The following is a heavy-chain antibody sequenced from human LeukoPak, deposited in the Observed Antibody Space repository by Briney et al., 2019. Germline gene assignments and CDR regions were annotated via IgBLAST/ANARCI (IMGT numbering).Heavy chain of an antibody. V-gene: IGHV3-23*01. CDR3: SKRGFIIRFILVGFHKEPYSFAS. CDR1: GITLSNYG. Sequence: PGGSLRLSCAVSGITLSNYGMTWVRQAPGKGLEWVAGISGSGGGTNYADSVKGRFTISRDNSKNTLYLQMNSLRAEGTAGYFCSKRGFIIRFILVGFHKEPYSFASWGQGALATVSS. J-gene: IGHJ4*02. CDR2: ISGSGGGT. D-gene: IGHD3-10*01.